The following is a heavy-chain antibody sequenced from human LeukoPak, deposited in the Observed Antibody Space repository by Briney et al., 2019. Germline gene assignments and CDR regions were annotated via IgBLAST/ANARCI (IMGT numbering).Heavy chain of an antibody. Sequence: ASVKVSCKASGYSFINYYIHWVRQAPGQGLEWMGIINPSGAGTSFAQKFRGRVAMTRDMSTSTVYMELNSLRSQDTAVYYCARAWEAVAGNYGVVDYWGQGILVTVSS. CDR1: GYSFINYY. J-gene: IGHJ4*02. V-gene: IGHV1-46*01. CDR2: INPSGAGT. CDR3: ARAWEAVAGNYGVVDY. D-gene: IGHD4-17*01.